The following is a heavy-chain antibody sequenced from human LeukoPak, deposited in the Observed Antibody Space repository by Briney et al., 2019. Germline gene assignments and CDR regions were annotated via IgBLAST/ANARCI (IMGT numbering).Heavy chain of an antibody. CDR2: ISGSGGST. CDR1: GFTFSSYA. Sequence: GGSLRLSCAASGFTFSSYAMSWVRQAPGKGLEWVSAISGSGGSTYYADSVKGRFTISRDNSKNTLYLQMNSLRAEDTAVYYCAKDSVELCWWYNDAFDIWGQGTMVTVSS. CDR3: AKDSVELCWWYNDAFDI. J-gene: IGHJ3*02. V-gene: IGHV3-23*01. D-gene: IGHD2-8*02.